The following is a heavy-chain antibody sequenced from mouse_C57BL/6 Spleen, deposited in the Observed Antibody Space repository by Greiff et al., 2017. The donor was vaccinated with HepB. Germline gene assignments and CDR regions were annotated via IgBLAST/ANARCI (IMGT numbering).Heavy chain of an antibody. CDR2: ISGGGGNT. Sequence: EVKVEESGGGLVKPGGSLKLSCAASGFTFSSYTMSWVRQTPEKRLEWVATISGGGGNTYYPDSVKGRFTISRDNAKNTLYLQMSSLRSEDTALYYCARRGSYYYYFDYWGQGTTLTVSS. CDR3: ARRGSYYYYFDY. CDR1: GFTFSSYT. J-gene: IGHJ2*01. V-gene: IGHV5-9*01. D-gene: IGHD2-12*01.